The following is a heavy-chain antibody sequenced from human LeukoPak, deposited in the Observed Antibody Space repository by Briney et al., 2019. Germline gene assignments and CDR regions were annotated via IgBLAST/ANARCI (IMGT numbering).Heavy chain of an antibody. CDR2: IGDSGGST. D-gene: IGHD3-9*01. CDR3: AKAEGYDILTGLDY. Sequence: GGSLRLSCATSGFTFSSYAMRWVRQAPGKGLEWVSGIGDSGGSTYYADSVKGRFTISRDKSKHTLYLQMNSVRTEDTAVYYCAKAEGYDILTGLDYWGQGTLVTVSS. CDR1: GFTFSSYA. V-gene: IGHV3-23*01. J-gene: IGHJ4*02.